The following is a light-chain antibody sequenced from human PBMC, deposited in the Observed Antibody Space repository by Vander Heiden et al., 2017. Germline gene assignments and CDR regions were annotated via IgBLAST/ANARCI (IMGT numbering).Light chain of an antibody. J-gene: IGLJ2*01. CDR3: SSFAGTDTYVV. CDR2: DVN. CDR1: SSDIGAYNY. V-gene: IGLV2-11*01. Sequence: QSALTQPRSVSGSPGQSVTISCTGTSSDIGAYNYVSWYQQYSNKALKLVISDVNQRPSGVPDRFSGSKSGTTASLTISGLQADDEADYYCSSFAGTDTYVVFGGGTKLTVL.